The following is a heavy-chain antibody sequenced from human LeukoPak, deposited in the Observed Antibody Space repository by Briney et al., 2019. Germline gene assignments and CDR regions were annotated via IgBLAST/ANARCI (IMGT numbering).Heavy chain of an antibody. V-gene: IGHV4-39*07. CDR1: GGSIRSTYY. Sequence: ASETLSLTCTVSGGSIRSTYYWGWIRQPPGKGLEWIGSIYYSGSTYYIPSLKSRVTISVDTSKNQFSLKLSSVTAADTAVYYCARGAVGARSWFDPWGQGTLVTVSS. J-gene: IGHJ5*02. CDR3: ARGAVGARSWFDP. D-gene: IGHD1-26*01. CDR2: IYYSGST.